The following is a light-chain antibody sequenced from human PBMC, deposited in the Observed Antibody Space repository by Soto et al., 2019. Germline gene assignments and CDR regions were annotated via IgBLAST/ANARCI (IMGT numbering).Light chain of an antibody. V-gene: IGKV3-11*01. CDR3: QQRSNWFT. CDR2: DAS. Sequence: EIVLTQSPATLSLPPGETATLSCRASQSLSNSLAWYQQKPGQAPRLVIYDASDRAAGVPARFSGSGSGTDFTLTISSLEPEDFAVYYCQQRSNWFTFGGGTKVEIK. CDR1: QSLSNS. J-gene: IGKJ4*01.